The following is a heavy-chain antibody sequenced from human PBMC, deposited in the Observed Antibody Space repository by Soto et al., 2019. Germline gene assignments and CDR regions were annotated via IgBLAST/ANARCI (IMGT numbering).Heavy chain of an antibody. Sequence: PGGSLRLSCAASGFSFSSYWMHWVRQAPGKGLVWVSRISTDGTNTSYAASVKGRFAISRDNAKSTLYLQMSSLKAVDTAVYYCARDPLIGNTDYGLDVWGQGTTVTVSS. CDR3: ARDPLIGNTDYGLDV. J-gene: IGHJ6*02. CDR2: ISTDGTNT. D-gene: IGHD1-7*01. V-gene: IGHV3-74*01. CDR1: GFSFSSYW.